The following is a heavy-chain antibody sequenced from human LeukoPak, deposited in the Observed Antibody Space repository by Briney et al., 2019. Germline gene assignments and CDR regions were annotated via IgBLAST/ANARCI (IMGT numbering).Heavy chain of an antibody. CDR2: ISSSGSTV. CDR1: GFTFSSYE. Sequence: PGGSLRLSCAASGFTFSSYEMNWVRQAPGKGLEWVSYISSSGSTVYYADSVKGRFTISRDNAENSLYLQMNSLRAEDTAVYYCARVLSLFYFDYWGQGTLVTVSS. D-gene: IGHD2-21*01. CDR3: ARVLSLFYFDY. V-gene: IGHV3-48*03. J-gene: IGHJ4*02.